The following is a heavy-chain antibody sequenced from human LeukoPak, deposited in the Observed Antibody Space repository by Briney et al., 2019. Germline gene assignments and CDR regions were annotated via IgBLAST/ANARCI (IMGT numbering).Heavy chain of an antibody. CDR1: GFTVSSNY. D-gene: IGHD3-10*01. Sequence: PGGSLRLSCAASGFTVSSNYMSWVRQAPGKGLEWVSVIYSGGSTYYADSVKGRFTISRDNSKNTLYLQMNSLRAEDTAVYYCARIPRGFGESIDYWGQGTLVTVSS. V-gene: IGHV3-53*01. J-gene: IGHJ4*02. CDR3: ARIPRGFGESIDY. CDR2: IYSGGST.